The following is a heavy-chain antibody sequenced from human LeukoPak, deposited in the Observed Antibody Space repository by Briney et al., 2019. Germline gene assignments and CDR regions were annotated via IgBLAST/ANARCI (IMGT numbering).Heavy chain of an antibody. V-gene: IGHV3-30*02. Sequence: PGGSLRLSCAASGFTFSSYGMHWVRQAPGKGLEWVAVIWYDGSNKYYADSVKGRFTISRDNSKNTLYLQMNSLRVEDTAVYYCTDDGPLAFDIWGQGTMVTVSS. CDR2: IWYDGSNK. J-gene: IGHJ3*02. CDR3: TDDGPLAFDI. D-gene: IGHD4/OR15-4a*01. CDR1: GFTFSSYG.